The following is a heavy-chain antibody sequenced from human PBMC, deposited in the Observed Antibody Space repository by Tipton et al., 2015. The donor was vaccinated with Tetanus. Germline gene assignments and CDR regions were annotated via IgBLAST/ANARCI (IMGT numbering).Heavy chain of an antibody. V-gene: IGHV4-31*03. CDR3: ARDQGGGRVARLNWFGP. CDR2: IYYSGST. J-gene: IGHJ5*02. CDR1: GASISSGGYF. Sequence: TLSLTCSVSGASISSGGYFWNWIRHRPGKGLEWIGYIYYSGSTFYNPSLKSRVTISVDTPNNQFSLRLSSVTAADTGVYYCARDQGGGRVARLNWFGPWGQGALVTVSS. D-gene: IGHD3-16*01.